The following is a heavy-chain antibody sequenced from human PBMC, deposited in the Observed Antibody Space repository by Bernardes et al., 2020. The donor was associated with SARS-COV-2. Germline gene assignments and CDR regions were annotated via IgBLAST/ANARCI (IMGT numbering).Heavy chain of an antibody. Sequence: SCKTSGYSFSNYHVAWVRQAPGKGLEWVANIKRDGSETYYVDSVKGRFTISRDNAKNLVFLQMNSLRAEDTAVYYCAKDYSVIGQAVYYYGLDVWGQGTTVTVSS. D-gene: IGHD4-4*01. CDR3: AKDYSVIGQAVYYYGLDV. J-gene: IGHJ6*02. CDR2: IKRDGSET. V-gene: IGHV3-7*03. CDR1: GYSFSNYH.